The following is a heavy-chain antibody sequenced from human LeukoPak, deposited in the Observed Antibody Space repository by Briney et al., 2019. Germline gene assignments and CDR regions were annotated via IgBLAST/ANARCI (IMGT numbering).Heavy chain of an antibody. CDR1: GGSISSYY. J-gene: IGHJ4*02. CDR3: ARDRDSVVPAATLDY. D-gene: IGHD2-2*01. CDR2: IYTSGST. V-gene: IGHV4-4*07. Sequence: PPETLSLTCTVSGGSISSYYWSWIRQPAGKGLEWIGRIYTSGSTNYNPSLKSRGTMSVDTSKNQFYLKLSSVTAADTAVYYCARDRDSVVPAATLDYWGQGTLVTVSS.